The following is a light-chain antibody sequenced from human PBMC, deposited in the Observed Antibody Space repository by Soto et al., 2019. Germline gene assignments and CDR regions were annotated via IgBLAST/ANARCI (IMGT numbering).Light chain of an antibody. CDR1: QSVSSN. Sequence: EIVMTQSPATLSVSPGERATLSCRASQSVSSNLAWYQQKPGQAPRLLIYGASTRATGIPARFSGSGSGTEFTLTVSSLQSEDFAVHYWQPYDAWPPYTFGQGTTLESK. CDR3: QPYDAWPPYT. V-gene: IGKV3-15*01. J-gene: IGKJ2*01. CDR2: GAS.